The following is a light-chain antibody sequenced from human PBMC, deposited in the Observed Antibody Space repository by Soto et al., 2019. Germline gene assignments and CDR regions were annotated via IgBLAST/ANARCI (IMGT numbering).Light chain of an antibody. CDR1: QSIDKW. CDR2: EAS. Sequence: DIQMTQSPSTLSASVGDRVTISCRASQSIDKWVAWYQQKGGKAPKLLIYEASALAGGVPSRFSGTGSGTEFTLIISSLQPDDSATYYCQQYKSYSMDSFGQGTKLESK. V-gene: IGKV1-5*03. CDR3: QQYKSYSMDS. J-gene: IGKJ2*03.